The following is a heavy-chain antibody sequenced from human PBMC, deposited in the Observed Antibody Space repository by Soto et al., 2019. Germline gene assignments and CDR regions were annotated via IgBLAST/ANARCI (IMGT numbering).Heavy chain of an antibody. CDR1: GGSISSGGYS. J-gene: IGHJ4*02. D-gene: IGHD6-13*01. V-gene: IGHV4-30-2*01. Sequence: PSETLSLTXAVSGGSISSGGYSWSWIRQPPGKGLEWIGYIYHSGSTYYNPSLKSRVTISVDRSKNQFSLKLSSVTAADTAVYYCASNHPGYSSSWSSFDYWGQGTLVTVSS. CDR2: IYHSGST. CDR3: ASNHPGYSSSWSSFDY.